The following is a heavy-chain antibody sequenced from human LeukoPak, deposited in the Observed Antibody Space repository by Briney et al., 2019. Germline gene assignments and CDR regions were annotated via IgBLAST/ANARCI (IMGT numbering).Heavy chain of an antibody. Sequence: GGSLRLSCAASGFTFSSYWMSWVRQAPGKGLEWVANIKQDGSEKYYVDSVKGRFTISRDNAKNSLYLQMNILRAEDTAVYYCARGLRYFDWLLPDYFDYWGQGTLVTVSS. D-gene: IGHD3-9*01. CDR3: ARGLRYFDWLLPDYFDY. CDR1: GFTFSSYW. V-gene: IGHV3-7*04. J-gene: IGHJ4*02. CDR2: IKQDGSEK.